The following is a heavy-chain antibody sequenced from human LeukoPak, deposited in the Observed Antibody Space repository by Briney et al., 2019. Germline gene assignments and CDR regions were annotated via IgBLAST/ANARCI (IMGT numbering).Heavy chain of an antibody. CDR2: MKGTGEK. CDR1: GFSFSSYA. J-gene: IGHJ4*01. D-gene: IGHD6-19*01. Sequence: GGSLRLSCAASGFSFSSYAMSWVRQAPARGLEWVSSMKGTGEKFYADSVKGRFTLSRDDSKNTVYLQLSNLRVEDTAVYYCAKGIYSSGWSYFDYWGHGTLVTVSS. V-gene: IGHV3-23*01. CDR3: AKGIYSSGWSYFDY.